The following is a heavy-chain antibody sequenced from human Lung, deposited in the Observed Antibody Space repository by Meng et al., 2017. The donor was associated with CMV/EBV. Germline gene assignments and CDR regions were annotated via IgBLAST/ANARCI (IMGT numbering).Heavy chain of an antibody. CDR1: GGXISSSSYY. CDR2: IYYSGST. CDR3: ARPARTSYIFCGGPPPPAFDS. D-gene: IGHD3-3*01. Sequence: SXTXSLXCTVSGGXISSSSYYWGWIRQPPGKGLEWIGSIYYSGSTYYNPALKSRVTISVATSKNQFSLKLSSVTAADTAVYYCARPARTSYIFCGGPPPPAFDSXGQGTMVTVSS. J-gene: IGHJ3*02. V-gene: IGHV4-39*01.